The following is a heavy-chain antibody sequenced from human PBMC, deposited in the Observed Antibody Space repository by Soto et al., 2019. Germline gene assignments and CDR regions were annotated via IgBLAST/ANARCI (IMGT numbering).Heavy chain of an antibody. CDR3: ARGGNSGYVW. CDR1: GGSFSGYY. J-gene: IGHJ4*02. D-gene: IGHD5-12*01. CDR2: INHSGST. Sequence: QVQLQQWGAGLLKPSETLSLTCAVYGGSFSGYYWSWIRQPPGKGLEWIGEINHSGSTNYNPSLKSQVPISXDTSKNQFSLKLSSVTAADTAVYYCARGGNSGYVWWGQGTLVTVSS. V-gene: IGHV4-34*01.